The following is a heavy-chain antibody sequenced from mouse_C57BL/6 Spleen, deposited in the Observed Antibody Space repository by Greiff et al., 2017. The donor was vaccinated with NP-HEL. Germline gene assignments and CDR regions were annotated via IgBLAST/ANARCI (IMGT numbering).Heavy chain of an antibody. CDR3: ARDGGSGYGYLDY. CDR1: GFTFSSYA. CDR2: ISDGGSYT. Sequence: EVKLVESGGGLVKPGGSLKLSCAASGFTFSSYAMSWVRQTPEKRLEWVATISDGGSYTYYPDNVKGRFTISRDNAKNNLYLQMSHLKSEDTAMYYCARDGGSGYGYLDYWGQGTTLTVSS. D-gene: IGHD1-1*01. V-gene: IGHV5-4*01. J-gene: IGHJ2*01.